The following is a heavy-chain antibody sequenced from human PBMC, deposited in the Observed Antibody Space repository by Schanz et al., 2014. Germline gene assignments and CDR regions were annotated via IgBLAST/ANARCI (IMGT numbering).Heavy chain of an antibody. D-gene: IGHD6-13*01. J-gene: IGHJ4*02. Sequence: VQLVESGGGVVQPGRSLRLSCAASGFNFGSHGMHWVRQAPGKGLEWVAILWHDGSKKYYADSVKGRFTISRDNSKNTLFLQMNSLRVEDTAVYFCVSQTGSPNYWGQGTLVTVSS. CDR1: GFNFGSHG. V-gene: IGHV3-33*01. CDR3: VSQTGSPNY. CDR2: LWHDGSKK.